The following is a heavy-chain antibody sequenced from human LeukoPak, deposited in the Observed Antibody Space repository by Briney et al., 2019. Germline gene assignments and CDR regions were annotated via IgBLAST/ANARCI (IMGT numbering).Heavy chain of an antibody. V-gene: IGHV4-59*01. CDR1: GVSFSSYY. CDR3: AGGNFYDIRGHPCHCHY. Sequence: PSESLSPTCTVSGVSFSSYYRSWIRQPPGKGLGWIGYIYYSESTNYNSSLKSRVTISEDTSKNQYSLNLTSVTAADTAVYYCAGGNFYDIRGHPCHCHYWGQGTLVTVPS. CDR2: IYYSEST. J-gene: IGHJ4*02. D-gene: IGHD3-22*01.